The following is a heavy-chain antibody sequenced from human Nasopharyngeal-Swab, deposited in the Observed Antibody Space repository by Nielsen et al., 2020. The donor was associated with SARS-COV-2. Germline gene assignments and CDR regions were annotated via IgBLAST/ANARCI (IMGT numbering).Heavy chain of an antibody. Sequence: PGKGLEWIGEINHSGSTNYNPSLKSRVTISVDTSKNQFSLKLSSVTAADTAVYYCARGGLVVIAIVDYWGQGTLVTVSS. V-gene: IGHV4-34*01. CDR2: INHSGST. D-gene: IGHD2-21*01. J-gene: IGHJ4*02. CDR3: ARGGLVVIAIVDY.